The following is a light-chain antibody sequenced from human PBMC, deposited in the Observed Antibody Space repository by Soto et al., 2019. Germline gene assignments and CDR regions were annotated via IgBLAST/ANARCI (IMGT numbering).Light chain of an antibody. CDR2: DTS. CDR1: QSIGRRY. V-gene: IGKV3-20*01. Sequence: IVLTQSPGTLSLSPGERATLSCRASQSIGRRYLAWYRQKPGQGPMLLIYDTSERASDIPDRFSGSGSGTDFTLTISRLVPEDFAVYDCQYQGTCGGGTKVEIK. CDR3: QYQGT. J-gene: IGKJ4*01.